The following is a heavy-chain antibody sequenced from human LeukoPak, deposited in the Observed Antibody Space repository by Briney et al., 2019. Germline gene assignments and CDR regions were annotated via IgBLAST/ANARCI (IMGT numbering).Heavy chain of an antibody. J-gene: IGHJ4*02. CDR3: ASLRGLIAAAGSQFDY. Sequence: SETLSLTCTVSGGSISSYYWSWIRQPPGKGLEWIGYIYYSGSTNYNPSRKSRVTISVDTSKNQFSLKLSSVTAADTAVYYCASLRGLIAAAGSQFDYWGQGTLVTVSS. D-gene: IGHD6-13*01. CDR1: GGSISSYY. V-gene: IGHV4-59*01. CDR2: IYYSGST.